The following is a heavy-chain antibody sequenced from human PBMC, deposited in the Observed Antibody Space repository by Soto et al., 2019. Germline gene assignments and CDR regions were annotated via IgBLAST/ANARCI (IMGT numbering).Heavy chain of an antibody. CDR2: IYYSGST. V-gene: IGHV4-61*01. Sequence: SETLSLTCTVSGGSVSSGSYYWSWIRQPPGKGLEWIGYIYYSGSTNYNPSLKSRVTISVDTSKNQFSLKLSSVTAADTAVYYCARTRELGDLGYFDYWGQGTLVTVSS. CDR3: ARTRELGDLGYFDY. CDR1: GGSVSSGSYY. J-gene: IGHJ4*02. D-gene: IGHD1-26*01.